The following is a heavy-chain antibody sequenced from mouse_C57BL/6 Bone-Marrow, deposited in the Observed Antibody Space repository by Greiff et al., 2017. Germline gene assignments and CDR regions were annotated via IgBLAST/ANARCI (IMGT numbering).Heavy chain of an antibody. CDR1: GYTFTSYW. D-gene: IGHD2-4*01. CDR3: ASYYDYPCYAMDY. V-gene: IGHV1-7*01. J-gene: IGHJ4*01. Sequence: QVQLQESGAELAKPGASVKLSCKASGYTFTSYWMHWVKQRPGQGLDWIGYINPSSGYTKYNQKFKDKATLTADKSSSTAYMQRISLTYEDSAVYYCASYYDYPCYAMDYWGQGTSVTVSS. CDR2: INPSSGYT.